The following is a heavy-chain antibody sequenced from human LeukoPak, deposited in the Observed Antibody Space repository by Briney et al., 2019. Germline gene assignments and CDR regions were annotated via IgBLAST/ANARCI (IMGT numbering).Heavy chain of an antibody. CDR3: VKGGTYYDFWSGYYTGDY. CDR1: GFTFSSYA. CDR2: ISSNGGST. Sequence: GGSLRLSCSASGFTFSSYAMHWVRQAPGKGLEYVSAISSNGGSTYYADSVKGRFTISRDNSKNTLYLQMSSLRAEDTAVYCCVKGGTYYDFWSGYYTGDYWGQGTLVTASS. D-gene: IGHD3-3*01. J-gene: IGHJ4*02. V-gene: IGHV3-64D*06.